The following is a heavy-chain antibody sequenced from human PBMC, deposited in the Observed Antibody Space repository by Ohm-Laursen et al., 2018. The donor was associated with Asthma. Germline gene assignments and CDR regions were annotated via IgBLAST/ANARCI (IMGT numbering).Heavy chain of an antibody. V-gene: IGHV4-30-4*01. CDR2: IYYSGST. Sequence: SQTLSLTCTVSGGSISSGDYYWSWIRQPPGKGLEWIGYIYYSGSTYYNPSLRSRVTISVDTSKNQFSLKLSSVAAADTAVYYCASRLQGYYFDYWGQGTLVTVSS. CDR1: GGSISSGDYY. CDR3: ASRLQGYYFDY. D-gene: IGHD5-18*01. J-gene: IGHJ4*02.